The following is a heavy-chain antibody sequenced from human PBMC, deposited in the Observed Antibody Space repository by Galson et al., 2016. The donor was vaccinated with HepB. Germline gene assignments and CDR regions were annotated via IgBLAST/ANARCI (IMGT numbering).Heavy chain of an antibody. CDR2: ISYAGSNK. V-gene: IGHV3-30*18. J-gene: IGHJ4*02. Sequence: SLRLSCAASGFTFSRYGMHWVRQGPGKGLEWVAFISYAGSNKKYADSVKGRFTISRDTSKQTLYLQMNSLKAEDTAAYYCAKDGRIYCSSASCHDHFHYWGQGTLVTVSS. D-gene: IGHD2-2*01. CDR1: GFTFSRYG. CDR3: AKDGRIYCSSASCHDHFHY.